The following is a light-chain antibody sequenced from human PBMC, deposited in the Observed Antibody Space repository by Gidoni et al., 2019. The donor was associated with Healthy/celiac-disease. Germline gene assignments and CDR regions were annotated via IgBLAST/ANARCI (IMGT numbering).Light chain of an antibody. CDR2: DAS. J-gene: IGKJ5*01. CDR3: QQYDNLPSIT. CDR1: QDISNY. Sequence: DIQMTQSPSSLSASVGDRVTITCQASQDISNYLNWYQQKPGKAPKLLIYDASNLETGGPSRFSGSGSGTDFTFTIISLQPEDIATYYCQQYDNLPSITFGQGTRLEIK. V-gene: IGKV1-33*01.